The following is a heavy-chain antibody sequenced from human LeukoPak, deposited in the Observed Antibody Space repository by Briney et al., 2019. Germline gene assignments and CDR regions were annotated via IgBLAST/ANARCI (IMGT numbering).Heavy chain of an antibody. Sequence: GASVKVSCKVSGYTLTELSMFWVRQAPGKGLEWMGSFDPEDGKTIYAQKFQGRVTITTDESTSTAYMELSSLRSEDTAVYYCAAGTENPYYYYYYMDVWGKGTTVTVSS. V-gene: IGHV1-24*01. CDR3: AAGTENPYYYYYYMDV. D-gene: IGHD6-13*01. CDR1: GYTLTELS. J-gene: IGHJ6*03. CDR2: FDPEDGKT.